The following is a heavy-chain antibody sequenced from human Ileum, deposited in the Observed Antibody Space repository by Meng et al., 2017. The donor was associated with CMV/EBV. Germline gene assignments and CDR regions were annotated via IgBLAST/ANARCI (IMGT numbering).Heavy chain of an antibody. CDR3: ARDRGGSSSSYDY. CDR1: GYIFSSYG. Sequence: ASVKVSCKASGYIFSSYGISWVRQAPGQGPEWMGWISAYNGYTRYAQKVQGRVTLTRDTSTSTAYMDLRSLRYDDTAVYYCARDRGGSSSSYDYWGQGT. D-gene: IGHD6-6*01. V-gene: IGHV1-18*01. CDR2: ISAYNGYT. J-gene: IGHJ4*02.